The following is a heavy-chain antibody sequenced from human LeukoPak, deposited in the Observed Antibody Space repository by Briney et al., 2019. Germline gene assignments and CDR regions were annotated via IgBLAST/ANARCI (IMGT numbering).Heavy chain of an antibody. J-gene: IGHJ4*02. CDR3: ARDPYCTGGSCYHRFDY. V-gene: IGHV4-4*02. CDR2: IYHSGST. CDR1: GDSIISSNW. Sequence: SGTLSLTCTVSGDSIISSNWWGWVRQPPGKGLEWIGEIYHSGSTNYNPSLKSRVTISVDKSKNQFSLKLSSVTAADTAVYFCARDPYCTGGSCYHRFDYWGQGTLVTVSS. D-gene: IGHD2-15*01.